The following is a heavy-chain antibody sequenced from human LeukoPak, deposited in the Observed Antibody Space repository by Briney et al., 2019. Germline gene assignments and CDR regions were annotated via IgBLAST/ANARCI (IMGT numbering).Heavy chain of an antibody. Sequence: GGSLRLSCAASGFTFSSYSMNWVRQAPGKGLEWVSSISSSGSYIYYADSVKGRFTISRDNAKNSLYLQMNSLRAEDTAVYYCARDMGDYYDSSGYPYWGQGTLVTVSS. CDR3: ARDMGDYYDSSGYPY. CDR1: GFTFSSYS. V-gene: IGHV3-21*01. D-gene: IGHD3-22*01. CDR2: ISSSGSYI. J-gene: IGHJ4*02.